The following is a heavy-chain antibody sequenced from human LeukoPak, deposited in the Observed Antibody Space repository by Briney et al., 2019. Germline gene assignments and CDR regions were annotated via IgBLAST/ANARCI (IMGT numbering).Heavy chain of an antibody. J-gene: IGHJ4*02. Sequence: PGGSLRLSCAASGFTFSSYAMHWVRQAPGKGLEWAAVISYDGSNKYYADSVKGRFTISRDNSKNTLYLQMNSLRAEDTAVYYCARDIGWNDPFDYWGQGTLVTVSS. CDR2: ISYDGSNK. CDR1: GFTFSSYA. V-gene: IGHV3-30-3*01. CDR3: ARDIGWNDPFDY. D-gene: IGHD1-1*01.